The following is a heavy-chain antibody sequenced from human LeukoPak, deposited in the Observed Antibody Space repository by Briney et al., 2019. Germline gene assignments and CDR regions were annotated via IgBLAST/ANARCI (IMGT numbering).Heavy chain of an antibody. V-gene: IGHV3-9*01. CDR1: GFTFDDYA. CDR3: AKDIKGRRAIYYYDSSGAFDY. J-gene: IGHJ4*02. CDR2: ISWNSGSI. D-gene: IGHD3-22*01. Sequence: GGSLRLSCAASGFTFDDYAMHWVRQAPGKGLEWVSGISWNSGSIGYADSVKGRFTISRDNAKNSLYLQMNSLRAEDTALYYCAKDIKGRRAIYYYDSSGAFDYWGQGTLVTVSS.